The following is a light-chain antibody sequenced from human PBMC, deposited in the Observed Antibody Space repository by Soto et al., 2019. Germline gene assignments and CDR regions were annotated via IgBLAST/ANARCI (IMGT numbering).Light chain of an antibody. CDR1: ISNIGSNY. V-gene: IGLV1-47*01. CDR3: AAWDDSLSGPRVV. Sequence: QLVLTQPPSASGTPGQRVTISCSGSISNIGSNYVYWYQQLPGTAPKLLIYRNNQRPSGVPDRFSGSKSGTSASLAISGLRSEDEADYYCAAWDDSLSGPRVVFGGGTKLTVL. CDR2: RNN. J-gene: IGLJ2*01.